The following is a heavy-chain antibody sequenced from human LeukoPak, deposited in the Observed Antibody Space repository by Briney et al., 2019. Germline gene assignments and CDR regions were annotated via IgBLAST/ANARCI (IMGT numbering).Heavy chain of an antibody. D-gene: IGHD3-22*01. V-gene: IGHV4-59*01. CDR1: GGSISSYY. Sequence: PSETLSLTCTVSGGSISSYYWSWIRQPPGKGLEWNGYIYYSGSTNYNPSLKSRVTISVDTSKNQFSLKLSSVTAADTAVYYCARDKWSSGYQTYYFDYWGQGTLVTVSS. J-gene: IGHJ4*02. CDR2: IYYSGST. CDR3: ARDKWSSGYQTYYFDY.